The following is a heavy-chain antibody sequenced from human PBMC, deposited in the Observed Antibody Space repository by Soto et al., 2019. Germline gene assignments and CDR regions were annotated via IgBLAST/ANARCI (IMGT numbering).Heavy chain of an antibody. J-gene: IGHJ3*02. Sequence: GASVKVSCKTSGYTFTSYAMHWVRQAPGQRLEWMGWINAGNGNTKYSQKFQGRVTITRDTSASTAYMELSSLRFEDTAVYYCASVFIAAAGDDAFDIWGQGTMVTVSS. CDR3: ASVFIAAAGDDAFDI. CDR1: GYTFTSYA. CDR2: INAGNGNT. V-gene: IGHV1-3*01. D-gene: IGHD6-13*01.